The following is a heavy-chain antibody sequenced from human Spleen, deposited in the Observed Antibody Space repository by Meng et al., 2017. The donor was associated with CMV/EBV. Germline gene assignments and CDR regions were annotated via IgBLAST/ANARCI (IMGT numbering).Heavy chain of an antibody. J-gene: IGHJ4*02. V-gene: IGHV4-30-4*08. D-gene: IGHD3-10*01. Sequence: SETLSLTCTVSGGSITSADYYWSWVRQPPGKGLEWIGYISNNGRAYYIPSLKSRATISLDTSKNHFSLKLGPVTAADTAVYYCATSRGNTFDNWGQGTLVTVSS. CDR2: ISNNGRA. CDR1: GGSITSADYY. CDR3: ATSRGNTFDN.